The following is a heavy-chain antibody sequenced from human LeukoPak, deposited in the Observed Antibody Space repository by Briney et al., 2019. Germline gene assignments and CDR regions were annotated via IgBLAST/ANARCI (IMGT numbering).Heavy chain of an antibody. Sequence: ASVKVSCKASGYTFTSYYMHWVRQAPGQGLEWMGIINPSGGSTSYAQKFQGRVTMTRDTSTSTVYMELSSLRSEDTAVYYCAGGHCSGGSCYPNWFDPWGQGTLVTVSS. CDR1: GYTFTSYY. CDR3: AGGHCSGGSCYPNWFDP. CDR2: INPSGGST. J-gene: IGHJ5*02. D-gene: IGHD2-15*01. V-gene: IGHV1-46*01.